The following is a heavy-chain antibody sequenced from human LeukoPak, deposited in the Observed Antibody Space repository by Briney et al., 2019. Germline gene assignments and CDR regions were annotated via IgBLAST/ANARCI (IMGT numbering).Heavy chain of an antibody. CDR3: ARDLHGSPDW. Sequence: PGGSLRLSCAASGFTFTTFWMNWVRQAPGEGLVWVSLINTNGRTTTYADSVKGRFPISRDNAKNTLYLQMNSLRAEDTAVYYCARDLHGSPDWWGQGTLVTVSS. CDR2: INTNGRTT. CDR1: GFTFTTFW. J-gene: IGHJ4*02. V-gene: IGHV3-74*01. D-gene: IGHD2-2*03.